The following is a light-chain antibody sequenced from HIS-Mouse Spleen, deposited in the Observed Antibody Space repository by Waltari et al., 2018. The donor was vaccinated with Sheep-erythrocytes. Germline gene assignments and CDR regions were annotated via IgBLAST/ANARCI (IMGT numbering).Light chain of an antibody. Sequence: DVVMTQSPLSLPVTLGQPASISCRSSQSLVHSDGNTYVNWFQQRPGQSPRRLSYKVSNRDSGVPDRFSGSGSGTDFTLKISRVEAEDVGVYYCMQGTHWLYTFGQGTKLEIK. CDR1: QSLVHSDGNTY. CDR2: KVS. J-gene: IGKJ2*01. CDR3: MQGTHWLYT. V-gene: IGKV2-30*02.